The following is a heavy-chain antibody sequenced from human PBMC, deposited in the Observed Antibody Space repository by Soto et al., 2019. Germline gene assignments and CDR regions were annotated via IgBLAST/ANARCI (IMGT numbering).Heavy chain of an antibody. V-gene: IGHV4-30-4*01. D-gene: IGHD3-9*01. CDR1: GGSISSGDYY. CDR2: IYYSGST. Sequence: QVQLQESGPGLVKPSQTPSLTCTVSGGSISSGDYYWSWIRQPPEKGLEWIGYIYYSGSTYYNPSLKSRVTISVDTSKNQFSLRLSSVTAADTAVYYCARGRAADIPYYGMDVWGQGTTVTVSS. J-gene: IGHJ6*02. CDR3: ARGRAADIPYYGMDV.